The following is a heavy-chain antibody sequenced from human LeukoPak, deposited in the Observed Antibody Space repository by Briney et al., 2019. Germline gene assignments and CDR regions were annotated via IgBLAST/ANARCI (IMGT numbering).Heavy chain of an antibody. V-gene: IGHV4-38-2*02. CDR2: IYHSGST. D-gene: IGHD6-6*01. J-gene: IGHJ4*02. CDR3: ARDLGIAARPDY. CDR1: GYSISSGYY. Sequence: SETLSLTCTVSGYSISSGYYWGWIRQPPGKGLEWIGSIYHSGSTYYNPSLKSRVTISVDTSKNQFSLKLSSVTAADTAVYYCARDLGIAARPDYWGQGTLVTISS.